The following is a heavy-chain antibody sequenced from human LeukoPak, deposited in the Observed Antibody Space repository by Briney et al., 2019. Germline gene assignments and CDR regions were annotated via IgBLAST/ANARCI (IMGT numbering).Heavy chain of an antibody. CDR2: INHSGST. CDR3: AGVKRRYCSGGSCYSGRSAFDI. Sequence: PSETLSLTCAVYGGSFSGYYWSWIRQPPGKGLEWIGEINHSGSTNYNPSLKSRVTISVDTSKNQFSLKLSSVTAADTAVYYCAGVKRRYCSGGSCYSGRSAFDIWGQGTMVTVSS. D-gene: IGHD2-15*01. J-gene: IGHJ3*02. V-gene: IGHV4-34*01. CDR1: GGSFSGYY.